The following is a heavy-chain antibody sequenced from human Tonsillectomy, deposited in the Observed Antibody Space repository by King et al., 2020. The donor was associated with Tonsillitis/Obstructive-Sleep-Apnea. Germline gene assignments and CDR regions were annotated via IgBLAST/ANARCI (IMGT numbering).Heavy chain of an antibody. V-gene: IGHV3-13*04. Sequence: VQLVESGGGLVQPGGSLRLSCAASGFTFSSYDMHWVRQATGKGLEWVSAIGTAGDTYYPGSVKGRFTISRENAKNSLYLQMNSPRAGDTAVYYFARVSYDSSGYPTYYFDYWGQGTLVTVSS. CDR3: ARVSYDSSGYPTYYFDY. D-gene: IGHD3-22*01. CDR2: IGTAGDT. CDR1: GFTFSSYD. J-gene: IGHJ4*02.